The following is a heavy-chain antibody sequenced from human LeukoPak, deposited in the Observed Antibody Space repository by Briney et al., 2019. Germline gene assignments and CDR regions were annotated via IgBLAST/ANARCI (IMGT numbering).Heavy chain of an antibody. Sequence: SGTLSLTCAVSGGSISSSNWWSWVRQPPGKGLEWIGYIYYSGSTNYNPSLKSRVTISVDTSKNQFSLKLSSVTAADTAVYYCARALYSSSWYGGFDYWGQGTLVTVSS. CDR2: IYYSGST. V-gene: IGHV4-4*02. CDR3: ARALYSSSWYGGFDY. CDR1: GGSISSSNW. D-gene: IGHD6-13*01. J-gene: IGHJ4*02.